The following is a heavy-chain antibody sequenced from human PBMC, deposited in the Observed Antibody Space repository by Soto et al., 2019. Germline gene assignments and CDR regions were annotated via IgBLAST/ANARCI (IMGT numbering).Heavy chain of an antibody. CDR2: ISYDGSNE. Sequence: QVQLVESGGGVVQPGRSLRLSCAASGFTFSNHGMHWVRQPPGKGLEWLAVISYDGSNEYYADSVKGRFTISRDNSNKTGYLQMNSLRAEDTAVYYCAKDRWLVSVSYYDMDVWGQGTTVTVSS. CDR3: AKDRWLVSVSYYDMDV. D-gene: IGHD6-19*01. J-gene: IGHJ6*02. V-gene: IGHV3-30*18. CDR1: GFTFSNHG.